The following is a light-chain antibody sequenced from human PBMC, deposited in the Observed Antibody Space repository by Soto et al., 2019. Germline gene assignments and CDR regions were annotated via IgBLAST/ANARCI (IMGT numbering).Light chain of an antibody. CDR1: QSIRSY. J-gene: IGKJ1*01. CDR3: QQYNNWPWT. CDR2: AAS. Sequence: DIQMTQSPSSLSASVGDRVXXTXRASQSIRSYLNWYXQKXGKAPKXXXYAASSLQSGVPSRFSGSGSGTDFTLTISSLQSEDVEVYYCQQYNNWPWTFGQGTKVDIK. V-gene: IGKV1-39*01.